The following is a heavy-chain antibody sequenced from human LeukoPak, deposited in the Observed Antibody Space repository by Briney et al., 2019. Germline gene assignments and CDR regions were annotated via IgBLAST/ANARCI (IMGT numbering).Heavy chain of an antibody. V-gene: IGHV4-34*01. J-gene: IGHJ4*02. CDR3: ARHSPHPSYYDSSGYRGTFDY. D-gene: IGHD3-22*01. CDR2: INHSGST. Sequence: SETLSLTCAVYGGSFSGYYWSWIRQPPGKGLEWIGEINHSGSTYYNPSLKSRVTISVDTSKNQFSLKLSSVTAADTAVYYCARHSPHPSYYDSSGYRGTFDYWGQGTLVTVSS. CDR1: GGSFSGYY.